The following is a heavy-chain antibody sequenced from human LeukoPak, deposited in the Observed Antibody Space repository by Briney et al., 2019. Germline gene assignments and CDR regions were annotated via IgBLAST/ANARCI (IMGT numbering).Heavy chain of an antibody. D-gene: IGHD5-24*01. Sequence: PSETLSLTCTVSGGSISGNYWSWIRQSPGKGLEWIGYMYYTGSPSYNPSLESRVTMSVDTSKNQFSLNLTFVTASDTAVYYCARIEKWLQFARYFELWGRGALVTVSS. CDR3: ARIEKWLQFARYFEL. J-gene: IGHJ2*01. CDR1: GGSISGNY. V-gene: IGHV4-59*01. CDR2: MYYTGSP.